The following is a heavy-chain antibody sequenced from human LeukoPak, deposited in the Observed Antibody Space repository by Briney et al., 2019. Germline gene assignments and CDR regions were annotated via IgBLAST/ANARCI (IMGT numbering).Heavy chain of an antibody. J-gene: IGHJ4*02. CDR3: ARGPPAYSYGYYFDY. Sequence: SETLSLTCTVSGGSISSYYWSWIRQPAGKGLEWIGRIYTSGSTNYNPSLKSRVTMSVDTSKNQFSLKLSSVTAADTAVYYCARGPPAYSYGYYFDYWGQGTLVTVSS. D-gene: IGHD5-18*01. V-gene: IGHV4-4*07. CDR1: GGSISSYY. CDR2: IYTSGST.